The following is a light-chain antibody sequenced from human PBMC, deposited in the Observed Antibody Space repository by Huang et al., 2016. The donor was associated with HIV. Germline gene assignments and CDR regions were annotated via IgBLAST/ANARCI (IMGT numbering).Light chain of an antibody. J-gene: IGKJ5*01. Sequence: EIVMTQSPATLSVSPGERATLSCRASQSVSSTLAWYQQKPGQAPRLLIYGASTRATGIPARFSGSGSGTEFTLTISSLQSEDVAVYYCQQYNNWPPKITFGQGTRLEIK. CDR3: QQYNNWPPKIT. V-gene: IGKV3-15*01. CDR2: GAS. CDR1: QSVSST.